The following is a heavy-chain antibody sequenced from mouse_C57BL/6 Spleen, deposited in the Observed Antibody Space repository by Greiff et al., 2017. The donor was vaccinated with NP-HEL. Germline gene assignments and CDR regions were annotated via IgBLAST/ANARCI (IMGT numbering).Heavy chain of an antibody. CDR2: ISSGSSTI. CDR1: GFTFSDYG. Sequence: EVHLVESGGGLVKPGGSLKLSCAASGFTFSDYGMHWVRQAPEKGLEWVAYISSGSSTIYYADTVKGRFTISRDNAKNTLFLQMTSLRSEDTAMYYCARGATVVAPPFAYWGQGTLVTVSA. CDR3: ARGATVVAPPFAY. J-gene: IGHJ3*01. D-gene: IGHD1-1*01. V-gene: IGHV5-17*01.